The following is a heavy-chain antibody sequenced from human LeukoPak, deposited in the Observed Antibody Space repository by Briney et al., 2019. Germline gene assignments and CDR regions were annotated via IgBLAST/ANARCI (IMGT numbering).Heavy chain of an antibody. D-gene: IGHD3-22*01. CDR1: GFTFSSYS. CDR3: ARDPAARYYDSSGYSYYFDY. V-gene: IGHV3-21*01. J-gene: IGHJ4*02. Sequence: PGGSLRLSCAASGFTFSSYSMNWVRQAPGKGLEWVSSISSSSSYIYYADSVKGRFTISRDNAKNSLYLQMNSLRAEDTAVYYCARDPAARYYDSSGYSYYFDYWGQGTLVTVSS. CDR2: ISSSSSYI.